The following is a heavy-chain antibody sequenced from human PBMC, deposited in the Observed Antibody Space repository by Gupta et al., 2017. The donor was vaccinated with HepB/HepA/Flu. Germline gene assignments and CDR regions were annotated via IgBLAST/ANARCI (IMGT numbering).Heavy chain of an antibody. V-gene: IGHV3-7*04. Sequence: QLVESGGDSVQPGGSLRLSCAGSGYGSTFSGHWTSWVRQAPGKGLEWVANIKEDGSQKYDVDSVEGRFSISRDNDKKSFFLQMNNLRAEDTAVYYCARAVFGGFDIWGQGTMVTVYS. D-gene: IGHD4-23*01. CDR1: GYGSTFSGHW. J-gene: IGHJ3*02. CDR3: ARAVFGGFDI. CDR2: IKEDGSQK.